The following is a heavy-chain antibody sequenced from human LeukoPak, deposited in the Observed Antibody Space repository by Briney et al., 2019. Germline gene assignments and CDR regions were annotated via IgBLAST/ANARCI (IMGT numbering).Heavy chain of an antibody. CDR2: IIPILGIA. D-gene: IGHD3-22*01. Sequence: SVKVSCKASGGTFSSYAISWVRQAPGQGLEWMGRIIPILGIANYAQKFQGRVTITADKSTSTAYMELSSLRSEDTAVYYCARDRYYYDSSGYPITYYFDYRGQGTLVTVSS. J-gene: IGHJ4*02. CDR1: GGTFSSYA. V-gene: IGHV1-69*04. CDR3: ARDRYYYDSSGYPITYYFDY.